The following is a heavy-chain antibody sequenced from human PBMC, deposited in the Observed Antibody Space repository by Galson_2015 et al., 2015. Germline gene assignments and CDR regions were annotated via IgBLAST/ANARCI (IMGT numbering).Heavy chain of an antibody. J-gene: IGHJ4*02. V-gene: IGHV1-3*01. D-gene: IGHD1-26*01. Sequence: SVKVSCKASGYTFTSYAMHWVRQAPGQRLEWMGWINAGNGNTKYSQKFQGRVTITRDTSASTAYMELSSLRSEDTAVYYCARDLGPVEVGARIVGAPTDYWGQGTLVTVSS. CDR3: ARDLGPVEVGARIVGAPTDY. CDR2: INAGNGNT. CDR1: GYTFTSYA.